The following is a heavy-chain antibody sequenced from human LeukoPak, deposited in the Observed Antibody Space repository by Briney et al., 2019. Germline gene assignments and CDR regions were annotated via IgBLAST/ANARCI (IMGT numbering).Heavy chain of an antibody. J-gene: IGHJ1*01. D-gene: IGHD3-22*01. Sequence: GGSLRLSCAASGFTFSSYAMSWVRQAPGKGLEWVSAISGSGGSTYYADSVKGRFTISRDNSKNTLYLQMNSLRAEDTAVYYCAKDSQYDSSGHSPRPPEYFQHWGQGTLVTVSS. CDR2: ISGSGGST. V-gene: IGHV3-23*01. CDR1: GFTFSSYA. CDR3: AKDSQYDSSGHSPRPPEYFQH.